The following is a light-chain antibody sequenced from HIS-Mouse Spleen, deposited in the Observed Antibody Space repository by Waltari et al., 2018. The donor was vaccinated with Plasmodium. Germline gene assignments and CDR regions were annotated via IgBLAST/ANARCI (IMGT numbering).Light chain of an antibody. CDR1: QSVSSK. V-gene: IGKV3-15*01. Sequence: EIVMTQSPATLSVSPGGRATLSCRASQSVSSKFAWYQHKPGQAPRLLIYGASTRATGIPARFSGSGSGTEFTLTISSLQSEDFAVYYCQQYNNWSFTFGPGTKVDIK. CDR3: QQYNNWSFT. J-gene: IGKJ3*01. CDR2: GAS.